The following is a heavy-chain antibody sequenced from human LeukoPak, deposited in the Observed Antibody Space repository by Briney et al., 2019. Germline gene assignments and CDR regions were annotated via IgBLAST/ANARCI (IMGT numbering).Heavy chain of an antibody. D-gene: IGHD6-13*01. Sequence: GRSLRLSCAAYGFTFSSYAMSCVRQAPGKAPEWVSAIRGSGGSTYYADSVKGRFTISRDNSKNTLYLQMNSLRPDPSALYYCSDQEDSSSWFATWYFVYWSPGTLVTVSS. CDR2: IRGSGGST. V-gene: IGHV3-23*01. CDR3: SDQEDSSSWFATWYFVY. CDR1: GFTFSSYA. J-gene: IGHJ4*02.